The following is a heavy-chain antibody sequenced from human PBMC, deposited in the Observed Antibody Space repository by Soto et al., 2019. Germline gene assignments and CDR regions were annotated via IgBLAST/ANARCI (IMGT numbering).Heavy chain of an antibody. CDR3: ARGQLGYCSGGSCYSAFDI. Sequence: GGSLRLSCAASGFTFSSYSMNWVRQAPGKGLEWVSSISSSSYIYYADSVKGRFTISRDNAKNSLYLQMNSLRAEDTAVYYCARGQLGYCSGGSCYSAFDIWGQGTMVTVSS. V-gene: IGHV3-21*01. D-gene: IGHD2-15*01. CDR1: GFTFSSYS. CDR2: ISSSSYI. J-gene: IGHJ3*02.